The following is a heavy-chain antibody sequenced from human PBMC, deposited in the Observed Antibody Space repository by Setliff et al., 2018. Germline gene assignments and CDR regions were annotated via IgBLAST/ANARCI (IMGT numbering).Heavy chain of an antibody. V-gene: IGHV4-59*02. CDR1: GGSVGPYF. D-gene: IGHD5-18*01. J-gene: IGHJ6*02. CDR3: ARDRTAYSYGLDV. CDR2: IYHNGNT. Sequence: ASETLSLTCTVSGGSVGPYFWSWIRQPPGKGLQWIGYIYHNGNTNFNPSLKSRVNMSIDTSKNQFALNLKSVTAADTAVYYCARDRTAYSYGLDVWGQGTTVTVSS.